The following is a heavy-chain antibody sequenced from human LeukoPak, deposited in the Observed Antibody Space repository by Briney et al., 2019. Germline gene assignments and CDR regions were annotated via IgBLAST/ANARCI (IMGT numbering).Heavy chain of an antibody. V-gene: IGHV3-43*01. Sequence: GGSLRLSCAASGFTFDDYTMHWVRQAPGKGLEWVSLISWDGGSTYYADSVKGRFTISRDNSKTSLYLQMNSLRTEDTALYYCAKEKYSGSYLPDYWGQGTLVTVSS. D-gene: IGHD1-26*01. CDR2: ISWDGGST. CDR3: AKEKYSGSYLPDY. CDR1: GFTFDDYT. J-gene: IGHJ4*02.